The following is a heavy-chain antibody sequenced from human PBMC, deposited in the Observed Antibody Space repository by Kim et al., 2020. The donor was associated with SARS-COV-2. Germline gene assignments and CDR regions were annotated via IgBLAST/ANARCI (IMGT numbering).Heavy chain of an antibody. CDR2: ISGSGGST. V-gene: IGHV3-23*01. CDR3: AKDLRWLQSENPPFDY. D-gene: IGHD5-12*01. J-gene: IGHJ4*02. CDR1: GFTFSSYA. Sequence: GGSLRLSCAASGFTFSSYAMSWVRQAPGKGLEWVSAISGSGGSTYYADSVKGRFTISRDNSKNTLYLQMNSLRAEDTAVYYCAKDLRWLQSENPPFDYWGQGTLVTVSS.